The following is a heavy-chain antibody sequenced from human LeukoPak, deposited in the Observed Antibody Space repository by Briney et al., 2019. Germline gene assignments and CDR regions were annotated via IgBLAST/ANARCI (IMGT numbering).Heavy chain of an antibody. CDR1: GYTFTGYY. CDR2: INPNSGGT. CDR3: ARAGGKLWRLQYFDY. D-gene: IGHD5-18*01. V-gene: IGHV1-2*02. Sequence: ASVTVSCKASGYTFTGYYMHWVRQAPGQGLEWMGWINPNSGGTNYAQKFQGRVTMTRDTSISTAYMELSRLRSDDTAVYYCARAGGKLWRLQYFDYWGQGTLVTVSS. J-gene: IGHJ4*02.